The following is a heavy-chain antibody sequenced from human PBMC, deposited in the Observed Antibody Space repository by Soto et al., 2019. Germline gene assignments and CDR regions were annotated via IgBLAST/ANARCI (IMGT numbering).Heavy chain of an antibody. V-gene: IGHV1-8*01. D-gene: IGHD3-22*01. CDR1: GYTFTSYD. Sequence: QVQLVQSGAEVKKPGASVKVSCKASGYTFTSYDINWVRQATGHGLEWMEWMNPSSVNTGYAQKFQLRVTMTRNTYITTDYMELSSLRSEATAVYYCARDGYDTYGMDVWGQGTMVTVSS. CDR2: MNPSSVNT. CDR3: ARDGYDTYGMDV. J-gene: IGHJ6*02.